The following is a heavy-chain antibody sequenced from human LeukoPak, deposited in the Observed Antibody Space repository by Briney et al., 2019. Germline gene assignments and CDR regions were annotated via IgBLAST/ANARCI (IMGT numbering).Heavy chain of an antibody. CDR1: GFTVSDNY. Sequence: GGSLRLSCAASGFTVSDNYMSWVRQAPGMGLEWVSIIYSDDRTYYADSVQGRFTISRDNSKNTLYLQMNSLRAEDSAVYYCARDPGYDYGYDYWGQGTLVTVSS. V-gene: IGHV3-53*01. CDR3: ARDPGYDYGYDY. J-gene: IGHJ4*02. D-gene: IGHD5-18*01. CDR2: IYSDDRT.